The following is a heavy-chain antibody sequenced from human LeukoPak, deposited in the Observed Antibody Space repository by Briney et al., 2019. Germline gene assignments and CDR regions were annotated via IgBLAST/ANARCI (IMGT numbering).Heavy chain of an antibody. J-gene: IGHJ5*02. CDR1: GGTFSSYA. CDR2: IIPIFGTA. CDR3: ARSGLRYFDWLDPNWFDH. D-gene: IGHD3-9*01. Sequence: SVKVSCKASGGTFSSYAISWVRQAPGQGLEWMGGIIPIFGTANYAQKFQGRVTITADESTSTAYMELSSLRSEDTAVYYCARSGLRYFDWLDPNWFDHWGQGILVAVSS. V-gene: IGHV1-69*01.